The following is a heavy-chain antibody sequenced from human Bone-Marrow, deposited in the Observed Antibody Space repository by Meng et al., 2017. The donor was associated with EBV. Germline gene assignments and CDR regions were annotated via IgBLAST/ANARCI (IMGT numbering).Heavy chain of an antibody. Sequence: QLQLVQSGAEVKKPGALVKVSWKASGYTFTSYDINWVRQATGQGLEWMGWMNPNSGNTGYAQKFQGRVTMTRNTSISTAYMELSSLRSEDTAVYYCARPGSSWYPYWYFDLWGRGTLVTVAS. J-gene: IGHJ2*01. CDR3: ARPGSSWYPYWYFDL. CDR2: MNPNSGNT. V-gene: IGHV1-8*01. D-gene: IGHD6-13*01. CDR1: GYTFTSYD.